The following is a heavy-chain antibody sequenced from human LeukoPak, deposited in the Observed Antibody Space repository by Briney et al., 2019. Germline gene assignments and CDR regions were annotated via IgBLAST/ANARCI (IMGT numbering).Heavy chain of an antibody. J-gene: IGHJ4*02. CDR3: ARESIGRGGDSDY. D-gene: IGHD2-21*02. CDR1: GFTFSSYG. Sequence: PGGSLRLSCAASGFTFSSYGMHWVRQAPGKGLEWVSYISSSSSTIYYADSVKGRFTISRDNAKNSLYLQMNSLRDEDTAVYYCARESIGRGGDSDYWGQRTLVTVSS. V-gene: IGHV3-48*02. CDR2: ISSSSSTI.